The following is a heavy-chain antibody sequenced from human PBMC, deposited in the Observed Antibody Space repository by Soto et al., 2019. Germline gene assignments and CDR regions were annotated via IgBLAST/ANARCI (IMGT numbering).Heavy chain of an antibody. V-gene: IGHV5-51*01. J-gene: IGHJ5*01. Sequence: ESLKISCKGSGYSFTTYWIAWVRQMPGKGLEWVGIIYPGDSDTRYSPSFEGHVTISVDKSISTAFLQWNSLKASDNAIYYCARHTNSAHKDSWVKGTLVTVPQ. CDR2: IYPGDSDT. CDR3: ARHTNSAHKDS. CDR1: GYSFTTYW. D-gene: IGHD3-10*01.